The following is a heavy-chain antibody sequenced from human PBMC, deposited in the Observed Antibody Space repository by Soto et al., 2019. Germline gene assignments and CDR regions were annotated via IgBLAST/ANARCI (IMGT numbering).Heavy chain of an antibody. CDR3: ANALGISTGLDY. J-gene: IGHJ4*02. V-gene: IGHV4-30-2*01. CDR2: ISDKGAT. D-gene: IGHD2-2*01. CDR1: GGSISSSGYL. Sequence: QLQLQESGSGLVKPSQTLSLTCAVSGGSISSSGYLWNWIRQPPGKGLEWIGSISDKGATSYNPSLASRVTITLDRSKNQFSLKLTSVTAADTALYYCANALGISTGLDYWGQGSLVTVSS.